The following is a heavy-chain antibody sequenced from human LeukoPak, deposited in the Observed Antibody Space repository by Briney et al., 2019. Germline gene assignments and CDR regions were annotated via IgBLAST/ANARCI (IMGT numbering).Heavy chain of an antibody. D-gene: IGHD5-18*01. CDR3: AKDHFGPYSYVEY. V-gene: IGHV3-23*01. CDR1: GFTFSNYA. J-gene: IGHJ4*02. Sequence: GGSLRLSCAASGFTFSNYAMSWVRQAPGRGLQWVSGISGSGGSTYYADSVKGRFTISRDNSKNTLYLQMNSLRAEDTAVYYCAKDHFGPYSYVEYWGQGTLVTVSS. CDR2: ISGSGGST.